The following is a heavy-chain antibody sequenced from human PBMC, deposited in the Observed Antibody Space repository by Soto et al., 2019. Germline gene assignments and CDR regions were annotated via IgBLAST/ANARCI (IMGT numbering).Heavy chain of an antibody. CDR3: ASSLRGSGSRSDSTIDY. V-gene: IGHV4-39*01. CDR2: IYYSGST. CDR1: GGSISSSSYY. Sequence: PSETLSLTCTVSGGSISSSSYYWGWIRQPPGKGLEWIGSIYYSGSTYYNPSLKSRVTISVDTSKNQCSLKLSSVTAADTAVYYCASSLRGSGSRSDSTIDYWGQGTLVTVSS. J-gene: IGHJ4*02. D-gene: IGHD3-10*01.